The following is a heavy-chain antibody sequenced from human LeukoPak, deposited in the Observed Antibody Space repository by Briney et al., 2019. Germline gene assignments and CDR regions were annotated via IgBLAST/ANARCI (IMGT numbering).Heavy chain of an antibody. D-gene: IGHD2-15*01. CDR1: GFTFSSYA. CDR3: AKSEDYCSGGSSYSHYYYYYGMDV. J-gene: IGHJ6*02. CDR2: ISGSGGST. Sequence: GGSLRLSCAASGFTFSSYAMSWVRQAPGKGLEWVSAISGSGGSTYYADSVKGRFTISRDNSKNTLYLQMNSLRAEDTAVYYCAKSEDYCSGGSSYSHYYYYYGMDVWGQGTTVTASS. V-gene: IGHV3-23*01.